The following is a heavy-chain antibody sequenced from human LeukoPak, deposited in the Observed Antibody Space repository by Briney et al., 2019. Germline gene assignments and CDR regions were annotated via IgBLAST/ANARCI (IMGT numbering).Heavy chain of an antibody. V-gene: IGHV4-59*01. CDR2: IYYSGST. D-gene: IGHD1-20*01. CDR1: GGSISSYY. Sequence: TSETLSLTCTVSGGSISSYYWSWIRQPPGKGLEWIGYIYYSGSTNYNPSLKSRVTTSVDTSKNQFSLKLSSVTAADTAVYYCARYNWNHLDYWGQGTLVTVSS. J-gene: IGHJ4*02. CDR3: ARYNWNHLDY.